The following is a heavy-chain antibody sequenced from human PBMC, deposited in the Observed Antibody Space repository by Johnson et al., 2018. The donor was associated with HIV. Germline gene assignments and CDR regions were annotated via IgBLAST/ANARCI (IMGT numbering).Heavy chain of an antibody. D-gene: IGHD3-22*01. CDR2: IGTAGNT. CDR3: ARVSSGGAFDI. CDR1: GFTFSDYY. Sequence: MLLVESGGGLVKPGGSLRLSCAASGFTFSDYYMHWVRQATGKGLEWVSAIGTAGNTYYPGSVTGRFTISRENAKNSLYLQMNRLRAGDTAVYYCARVSSGGAFDIWGQGTMVTVSS. V-gene: IGHV3-13*01. J-gene: IGHJ3*02.